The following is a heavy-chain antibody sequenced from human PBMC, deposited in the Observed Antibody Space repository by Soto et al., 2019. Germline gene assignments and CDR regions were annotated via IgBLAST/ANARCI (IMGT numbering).Heavy chain of an antibody. CDR3: AKDRHRSGSPHPFDY. CDR1: GFTFSRDW. V-gene: IGHV3-74*01. Sequence: GGALRLSCAASGFTFSRDWMHWGRQAPGKGLVWVSRINTDGSDTSYADSVKGRFTISRDNSKNMLYLQMNSLRAEDTAVYYCAKDRHRSGSPHPFDYWGQGTLVTVSS. D-gene: IGHD3-22*01. CDR2: INTDGSDT. J-gene: IGHJ4*02.